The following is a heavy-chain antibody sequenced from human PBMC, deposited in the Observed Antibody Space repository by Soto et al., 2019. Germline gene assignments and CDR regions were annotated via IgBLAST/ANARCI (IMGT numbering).Heavy chain of an antibody. CDR3: ARGNSGYDRNYYYYGMHV. CDR2: IIPIFGTA. V-gene: IGHV1-69*13. D-gene: IGHD5-12*01. Sequence: SVKVSCKASGGTFSSYAISWVRQAPGQGLEWMGGIIPIFGTANYAQKFQGRVTITADESTSTAYMELSSLRSEDTAVYYCARGNSGYDRNYYYYGMHVWGQGTMVTVSS. CDR1: GGTFSSYA. J-gene: IGHJ6*02.